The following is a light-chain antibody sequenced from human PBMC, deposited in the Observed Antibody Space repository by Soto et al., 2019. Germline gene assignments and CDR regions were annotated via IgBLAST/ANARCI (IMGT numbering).Light chain of an antibody. CDR1: QSVSSN. CDR3: QQYNKWPPIT. V-gene: IGKV3-15*01. J-gene: IGKJ5*01. Sequence: EIVLTQSPATLSLSPGERATLSCRASQSVSSNLAWYQQKPGQAPRLLIYGASTRATGIPARFSGSGSGTEFTLIISSLQSEDFAVYYCQQYNKWPPITFGQGTRLEIK. CDR2: GAS.